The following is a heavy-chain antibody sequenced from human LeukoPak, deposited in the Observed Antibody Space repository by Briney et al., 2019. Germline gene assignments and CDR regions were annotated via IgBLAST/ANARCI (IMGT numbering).Heavy chain of an antibody. CDR2: ISYDGSNK. D-gene: IGHD6-6*01. J-gene: IGHJ4*02. Sequence: GGSLRLSCAASGFTFSSYAMHWVRQAPGKGLEWVAVISYDGSNKYYADSVKGRFTISRDNSKNTLYLQMNSLRAEDTAVYYCASSPIAAQNYWGQGTLVTVSS. V-gene: IGHV3-30-3*01. CDR1: GFTFSSYA. CDR3: ASSPIAAQNY.